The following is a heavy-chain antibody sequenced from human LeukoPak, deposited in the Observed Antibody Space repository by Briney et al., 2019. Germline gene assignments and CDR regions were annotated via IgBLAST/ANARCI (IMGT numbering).Heavy chain of an antibody. Sequence: GASVKVSCKASGYTFISYGISWVRQAPGQGLEWMGWISGYNGNTNYAQNLQGRVTMTTDTSTSTAYMELRSLRSDDTAVYYCARDVLAHRRMITMVRGVSPPGYWGQGTLVTVSS. D-gene: IGHD3-10*01. V-gene: IGHV1-18*01. CDR3: ARDVLAHRRMITMVRGVSPPGY. J-gene: IGHJ4*02. CDR2: ISGYNGNT. CDR1: GYTFISYG.